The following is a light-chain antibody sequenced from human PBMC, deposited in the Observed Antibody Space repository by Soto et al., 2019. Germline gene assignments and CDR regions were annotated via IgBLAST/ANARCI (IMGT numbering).Light chain of an antibody. CDR1: QSVTSNY. Sequence: EIVLTQSPGTLSLSPGERATLSCRASQSVTSNYLAWYQQKPGQAPGLLIYGASSRATGIPDRFSGSGSGTDFSLTISRLEPEDFAVYYCQQYGNFPYTFGQGTRLEMK. CDR2: GAS. CDR3: QQYGNFPYT. V-gene: IGKV3-20*01. J-gene: IGKJ2*01.